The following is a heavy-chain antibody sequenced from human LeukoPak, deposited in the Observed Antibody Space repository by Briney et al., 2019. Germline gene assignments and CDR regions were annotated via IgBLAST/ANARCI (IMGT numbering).Heavy chain of an antibody. CDR3: ARASGGSCYSFGCYFDY. V-gene: IGHV1-18*01. CDR1: GYTFTSYG. J-gene: IGHJ4*02. Sequence: ASVKASCKASGYTFTSYGISWVRQAPGQGLEWMGWISAYNGNTNYAQKLQGRVTMTTDTSTSTAYMELRSLRSDDTAVYYCARASGGSCYSFGCYFDYWGQGTLVTVSS. CDR2: ISAYNGNT. D-gene: IGHD2-15*01.